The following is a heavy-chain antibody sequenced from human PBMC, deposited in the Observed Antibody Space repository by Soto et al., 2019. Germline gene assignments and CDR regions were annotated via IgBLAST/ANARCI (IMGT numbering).Heavy chain of an antibody. CDR2: IWYDGSNK. Sequence: GGSLRLSCAASGFTFSSYGVHWVRQAPGKGLEWVAVIWYDGSNKYYADSVKGRFTISRDNSKNTLYLQMNSLRAEDTAVYYCARGQPYDFWSGYYPGVRYYGMDVWGQGTTVTVSS. D-gene: IGHD3-3*01. V-gene: IGHV3-33*01. CDR1: GFTFSSYG. CDR3: ARGQPYDFWSGYYPGVRYYGMDV. J-gene: IGHJ6*02.